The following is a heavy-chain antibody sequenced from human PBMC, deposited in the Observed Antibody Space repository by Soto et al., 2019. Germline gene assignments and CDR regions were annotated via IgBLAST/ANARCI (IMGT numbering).Heavy chain of an antibody. CDR1: GLTFSSYS. CDR3: ARDPYYYDSSGYWYGMDV. CDR2: ISSSSSTI. J-gene: IGHJ6*02. Sequence: GGSLRLSCAASGLTFSSYSMNWVRQAPGKGLEWVSYISSSSSTIYYADSVKGRFTISRDNAKNSLYLQMNSLRDEGTAVYYCARDPYYYDSSGYWYGMDVWGQGTTVTVSS. V-gene: IGHV3-48*02. D-gene: IGHD3-22*01.